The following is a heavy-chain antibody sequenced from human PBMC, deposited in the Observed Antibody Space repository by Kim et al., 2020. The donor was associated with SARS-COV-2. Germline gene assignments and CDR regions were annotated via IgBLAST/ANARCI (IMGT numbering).Heavy chain of an antibody. CDR1: GGTFSSYA. V-gene: IGHV1-69*06. Sequence: SVKVSCKASGGTFSSYAISWVRQAPGQGLEWMGGIIPIFGTANYAQKFQGRVTITADKSTSTAYMELSSLRSEDTAVYYCARDAGVVVAATVEEYYYGMDVWGQGTTVTVSS. J-gene: IGHJ6*02. CDR2: IIPIFGTA. CDR3: ARDAGVVVAATVEEYYYGMDV. D-gene: IGHD2-15*01.